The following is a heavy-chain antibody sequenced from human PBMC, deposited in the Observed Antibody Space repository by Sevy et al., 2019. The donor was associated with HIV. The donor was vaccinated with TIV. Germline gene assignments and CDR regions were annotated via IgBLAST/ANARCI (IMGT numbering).Heavy chain of an antibody. D-gene: IGHD3-10*01. CDR2: IIPIFGTA. J-gene: IGHJ4*02. CDR3: ARIYYGSGSYSRPGGDY. V-gene: IGHV1-69*13. Sequence: ASVKVSCKASGGTFSSYAISWVRRAPGQGLEWMGGIIPIFGTANYAQKFQGRVTITADESTSTAYMELSSLRSEDTAVYYCARIYYGSGSYSRPGGDYWGQGTLVTVSS. CDR1: GGTFSSYA.